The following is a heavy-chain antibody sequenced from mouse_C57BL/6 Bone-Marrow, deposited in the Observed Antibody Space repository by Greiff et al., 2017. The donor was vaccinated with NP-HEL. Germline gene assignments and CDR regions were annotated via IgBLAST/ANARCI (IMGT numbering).Heavy chain of an antibody. D-gene: IGHD2-4*01. J-gene: IGHJ4*01. Sequence: QVQLKQPGAELVKPGASVKLSCKASGYTFTSYWMHWVKQRPGRGLEWIGRIDPNSGGTKYNEKFKSKATLTVDKPSSTAYMQLSSLTSEDSAVYYCAREEGYYDYDYAMDYWGQGTSVTVSS. V-gene: IGHV1-72*01. CDR1: GYTFTSYW. CDR3: AREEGYYDYDYAMDY. CDR2: IDPNSGGT.